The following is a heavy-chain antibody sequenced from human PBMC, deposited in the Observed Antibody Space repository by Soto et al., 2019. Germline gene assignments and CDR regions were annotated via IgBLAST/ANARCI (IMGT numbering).Heavy chain of an antibody. V-gene: IGHV1-18*01. D-gene: IGHD2-2*02. CDR3: ARVKVPAAILGAFDL. Sequence: ASVKVSCKASGYTFSTYGITWVRQAPGQGLDWMGWINPIKGDTNSAAIFQDRVTMTTDTSTRTAYMELRSLKSDDTAVYYCARVKVPAAILGAFDLWGQGTLVTVAS. CDR2: INPIKGDT. CDR1: GYTFSTYG. J-gene: IGHJ3*01.